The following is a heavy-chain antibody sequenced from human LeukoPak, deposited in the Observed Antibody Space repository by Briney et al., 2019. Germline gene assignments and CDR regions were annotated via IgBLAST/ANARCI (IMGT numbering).Heavy chain of an antibody. V-gene: IGHV4-30-2*01. CDR2: IYHSGRS. CDR1: GGSISSGDYT. D-gene: IGHD4-23*01. CDR3: ARTKGGGDSVDY. J-gene: IGHJ4*02. Sequence: PSETLSLTCAVSGGSISSGDYTWSWFRQPPGKGLEWIGYIYHSGRSYSNPSLKSRVTILVGTSRNQFSLKVSSVTAADTAVYYCARTKGGGDSVDYWGQGTLVTVSP.